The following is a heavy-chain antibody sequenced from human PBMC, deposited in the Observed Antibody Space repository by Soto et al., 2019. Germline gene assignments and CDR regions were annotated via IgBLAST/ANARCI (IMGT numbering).Heavy chain of an antibody. CDR2: IIPMFGTP. D-gene: IGHD3-22*01. CDR1: GGTFSRYA. J-gene: IGHJ4*02. Sequence: QVQLVQSGAEVKKPGSSVKVSCKASGGTFSRYAIGWVRQAPGQGLEWMGGIIPMFGTPYYAQKFQGRVSISADESTSTAYMELSSLRSEDTAVYYCARQFDYESSGYYYAYWGQGTLVTVSS. CDR3: ARQFDYESSGYYYAY. V-gene: IGHV1-69*01.